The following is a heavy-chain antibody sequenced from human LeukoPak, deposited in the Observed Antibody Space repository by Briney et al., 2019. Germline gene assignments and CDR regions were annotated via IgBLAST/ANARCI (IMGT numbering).Heavy chain of an antibody. D-gene: IGHD3-10*01. CDR3: HVLLWFGESHPNWFDP. V-gene: IGHV4-34*01. J-gene: IGHJ5*02. CDR1: GGSFSGYY. CDR2: INHSGST. Sequence: SETLSLTCAVYGGSFSGYYWSWIRQPPGKGLEWIGEINHSGSTNYNPSPKSRVTISVDTSKNQFSLKLSSVTAADTAVYYCHVLLWFGESHPNWFDPWGQGTLVTVSS.